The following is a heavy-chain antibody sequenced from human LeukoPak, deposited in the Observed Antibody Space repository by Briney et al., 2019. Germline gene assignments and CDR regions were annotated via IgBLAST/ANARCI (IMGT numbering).Heavy chain of an antibody. D-gene: IGHD3-9*01. J-gene: IGHJ4*02. CDR1: GGSIRSYY. CDR2: IYYSGST. CDR3: SRRYFDEDY. V-gene: IGHV4-39*07. Sequence: SETLSLTCTVSGGSIRSYYWSWIRQPPGKGLEWIGSIYYSGSTYYNPSLKSRVTISVDTSKNQFSLKLSSVTAADTAVYYCSRRYFDEDYWGQGTLVTVSS.